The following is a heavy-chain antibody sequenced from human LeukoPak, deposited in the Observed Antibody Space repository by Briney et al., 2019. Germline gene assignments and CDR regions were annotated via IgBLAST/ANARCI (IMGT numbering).Heavy chain of an antibody. D-gene: IGHD3-22*01. Sequence: AASVKVSCKASGYTFTSYDINWVRQATGQGLEWMGWMNPNSGNTGYAQKFQGRVTMTRNTSISTAYMELSSLRSEDTAVYYCARGENYYDSSGYYYWFDSWGQGTLVTVSS. CDR1: GYTFTSYD. CDR2: MNPNSGNT. CDR3: ARGENYYDSSGYYYWFDS. V-gene: IGHV1-8*01. J-gene: IGHJ5*01.